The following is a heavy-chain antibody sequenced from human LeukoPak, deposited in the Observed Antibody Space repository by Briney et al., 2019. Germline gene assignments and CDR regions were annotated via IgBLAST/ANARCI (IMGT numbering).Heavy chain of an antibody. CDR3: ARDRRASGWSDYFDY. D-gene: IGHD6-19*01. J-gene: IGHJ4*02. CDR2: IKQDGSEK. CDR1: GFTFSSYW. Sequence: PGGSLRLSCAASGFTFSSYWMSWVRQAPGKGLEWVANIKQDGSEKYYVDSVKGRFTISRDNAKNSLYLQMNSLRAKDTAVYYCARDRRASGWSDYFDYWGQGTLVTVSS. V-gene: IGHV3-7*01.